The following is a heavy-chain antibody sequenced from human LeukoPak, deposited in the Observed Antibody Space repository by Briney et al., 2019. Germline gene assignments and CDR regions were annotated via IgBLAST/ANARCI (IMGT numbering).Heavy chain of an antibody. J-gene: IGHJ1*01. CDR1: GYSISSGYY. D-gene: IGHD3-10*01. CDR2: IYYSGST. Sequence: SETLSLTCTVSGYSISSGYYWGWIRQPPGKGLEWIGSIYYSGSTYYNPSLKSRVTISVDTSKNQFSLKLSSVTAADTAVYYCASDITMVRGYPGAEYFQHWGQGTLVTVSS. V-gene: IGHV4-38-2*02. CDR3: ASDITMVRGYPGAEYFQH.